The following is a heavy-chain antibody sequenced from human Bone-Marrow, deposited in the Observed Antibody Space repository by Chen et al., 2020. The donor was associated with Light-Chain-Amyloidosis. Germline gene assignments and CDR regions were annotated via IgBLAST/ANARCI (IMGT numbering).Heavy chain of an antibody. Sequence: EVQLEQSGPEVKKPGESLKISCKGSGYTFPNYWIGWVRQMPGKGLEWMGVIYPDDSGARYSPSFEGQVTISADKSIPTAYLQWRSLKASDTAMYDCARRRDGYNFDYWGQGTLVTVSS. V-gene: IGHV5-51*01. D-gene: IGHD5-12*01. J-gene: IGHJ4*02. CDR3: ARRRDGYNFDY. CDR2: IYPDDSGA. CDR1: GYTFPNYW.